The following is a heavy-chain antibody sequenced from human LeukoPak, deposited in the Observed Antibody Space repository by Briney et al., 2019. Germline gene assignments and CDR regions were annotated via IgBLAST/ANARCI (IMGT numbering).Heavy chain of an antibody. Sequence: SETLSLTCAVYGGSFSGYYWSWIRQPPGKGLEWIGEINHSGSTNYNPSLKSRVTISVDTSKNQFSLKLSSVTAADTAVYYCASGSYSYYYMDVWGKGTTVTVSS. CDR3: ASGSYSYYYMDV. V-gene: IGHV4-34*01. CDR2: INHSGST. J-gene: IGHJ6*03. CDR1: GGSFSGYY.